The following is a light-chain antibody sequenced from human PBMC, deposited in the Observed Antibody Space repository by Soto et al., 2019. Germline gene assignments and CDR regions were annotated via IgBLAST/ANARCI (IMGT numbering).Light chain of an antibody. CDR2: AAS. CDR1: QGIRND. CDR3: LQHSTYPWT. J-gene: IGKJ1*01. Sequence: DIQMTQFPSSLSASVGDRVTITCRASQGIRNDLGWYQQKPGKAPKRLIYAASSLQSGVPSRFSGSGSGTEFNLASSSLQPEDSETFYCLQHSTYPWTFCQGTKVEI. V-gene: IGKV1-17*01.